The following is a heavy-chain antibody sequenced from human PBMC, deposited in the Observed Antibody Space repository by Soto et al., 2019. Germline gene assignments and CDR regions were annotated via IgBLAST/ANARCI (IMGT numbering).Heavy chain of an antibody. CDR2: IIPIFGTA. CDR3: TSSSSSGDWFDP. D-gene: IGHD6-6*01. Sequence: QVQMVQSGAEVKKPGSSVKVSCKASGGTFSSYAISWVRQAPGQGLEWMGGIIPIFGTATYAQKFQGRVTITADKSTSTAYKELSSLRSEDTAVYYCTSSSSSGDWFDPWGQGTLVTVSS. V-gene: IGHV1-69*06. J-gene: IGHJ5*02. CDR1: GGTFSSYA.